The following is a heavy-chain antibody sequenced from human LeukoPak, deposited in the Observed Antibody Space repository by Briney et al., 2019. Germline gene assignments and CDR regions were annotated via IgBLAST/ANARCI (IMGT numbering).Heavy chain of an antibody. J-gene: IGHJ4*02. V-gene: IGHV3-23*01. D-gene: IGHD6-19*01. CDR2: ISGSGGSA. Sequence: GGTLRLSCAASGFTFSSYGMSWVRQAPGKGLEWVSAISGSGGSAYYADSVKGRLTISRDNSKNTLYLQMNSLRAEDTAVYYCAKARGIAVAGTPADYWGQGTLVTVSS. CDR3: AKARGIAVAGTPADY. CDR1: GFTFSSYG.